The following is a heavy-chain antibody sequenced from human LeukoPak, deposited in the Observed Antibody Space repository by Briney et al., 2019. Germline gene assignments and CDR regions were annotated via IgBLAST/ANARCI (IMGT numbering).Heavy chain of an antibody. CDR2: ISSSSSYI. D-gene: IGHD1-14*01. CDR3: GRVVTTSED. CDR1: GFTVSNNY. J-gene: IGHJ4*02. V-gene: IGHV3-21*01. Sequence: GGSLRLSCAASGFTVSNNYLTWVRQAPGEGLEWVSSISSSSSYIYYADSVKGRFTISRDNAKNSLYLQMNSLRAEDTAIYYCGRVVTTSEDWGQGILVTVST.